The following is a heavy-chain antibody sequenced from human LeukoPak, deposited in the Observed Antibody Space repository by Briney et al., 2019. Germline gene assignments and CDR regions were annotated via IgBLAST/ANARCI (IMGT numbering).Heavy chain of an antibody. V-gene: IGHV3-74*01. CDR2: IKSDGSNT. Sequence: AGGSLRLSCAASGITFRRYWMHWVRQAPGKGLVWVSRIKSDGSNTNYADSVKGRFTISRDNAENTLYLQMNSLRAEDTAVYYCVRDYYYDGSGSYYPGYWGQGTLVTVSS. D-gene: IGHD3-22*01. CDR3: VRDYYYDGSGSYYPGY. J-gene: IGHJ4*02. CDR1: GITFRRYW.